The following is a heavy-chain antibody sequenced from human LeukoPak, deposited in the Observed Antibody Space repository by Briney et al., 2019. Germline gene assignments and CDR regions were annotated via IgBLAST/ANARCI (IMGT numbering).Heavy chain of an antibody. V-gene: IGHV3-48*03. Sequence: PGGSLRLSCAASGSTFSSYEMNWVRQAPGKGLEWVSYISSSGTTIYYADSVKGRFTISRDNAKNSLYLQMNSLRAEDTAVYYCAREVNDYDAFDIWGQGTMVTVSS. J-gene: IGHJ3*02. D-gene: IGHD4-11*01. CDR2: ISSSGTTI. CDR3: AREVNDYDAFDI. CDR1: GSTFSSYE.